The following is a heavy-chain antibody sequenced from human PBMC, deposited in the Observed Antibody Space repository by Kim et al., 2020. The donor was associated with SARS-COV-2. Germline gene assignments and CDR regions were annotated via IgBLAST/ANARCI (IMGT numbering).Heavy chain of an antibody. CDR3: ARLVRGGRDYDILTGYYPPVIY. CDR1: GGSISSSSFY. Sequence: SETLSLTCTVSGGSISSSSFYWGWIRQPPGEGLEWIGSIYYSGSTYYNPSLKSRVTISVDTSKSQFTLKLSSVTAADTAVYYCARLVRGGRDYDILTGYYPPVIYWGQGTLVTVSS. CDR2: IYYSGST. D-gene: IGHD3-9*01. J-gene: IGHJ4*02. V-gene: IGHV4-39*01.